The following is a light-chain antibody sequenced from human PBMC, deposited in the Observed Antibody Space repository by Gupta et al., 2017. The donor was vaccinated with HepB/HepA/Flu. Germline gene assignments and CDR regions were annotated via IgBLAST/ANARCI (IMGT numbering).Light chain of an antibody. J-gene: IGKJ4*01. Sequence: DIVMTQSPGTLSVSPGERATLSCWASQSVSCNLAWYQQKPGQAPRLLSFGASTRATGIPARFIGSGSGTDFTLTISSLQSEDFALYYCQHENNWPFTFGRGTKVDIK. CDR2: GAS. CDR3: QHENNWPFT. CDR1: QSVSCN. V-gene: IGKV3-15*01.